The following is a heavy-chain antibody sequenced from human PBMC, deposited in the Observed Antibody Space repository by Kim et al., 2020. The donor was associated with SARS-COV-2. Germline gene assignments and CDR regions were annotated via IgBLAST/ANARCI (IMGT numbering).Heavy chain of an antibody. V-gene: IGHV4-59*08. D-gene: IGHD1-7*01. CDR3: ARHELMPDSNFDY. CDR1: GGSISSYY. Sequence: SETLSLTCTVSGGSISSYYWSWIRQPPGKGLEWIGYIYYSGSTNYNPSLKSRVTISVDTSKNQFSLKLSSVTAADTAVYYCARHELMPDSNFDYWGQGTLVTVSS. CDR2: IYYSGST. J-gene: IGHJ4*02.